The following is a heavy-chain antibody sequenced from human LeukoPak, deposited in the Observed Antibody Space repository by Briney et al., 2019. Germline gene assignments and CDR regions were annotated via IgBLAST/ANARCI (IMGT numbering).Heavy chain of an antibody. Sequence: PSETLSLTCAVYGGSFSGYYWSWIRQPPGKGLERIGEINHSGSTNYNPSLKSRVTISVDTSKNQFSLKLSSVTAADTAVYYCARTGGDGEEQGDYWGQGTLVTVSS. D-gene: IGHD1/OR15-1a*01. J-gene: IGHJ4*02. CDR3: ARTGGDGEEQGDY. CDR2: INHSGST. V-gene: IGHV4-34*01. CDR1: GGSFSGYY.